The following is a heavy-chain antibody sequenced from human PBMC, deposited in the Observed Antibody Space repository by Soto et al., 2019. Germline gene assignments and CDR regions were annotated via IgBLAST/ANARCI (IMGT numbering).Heavy chain of an antibody. V-gene: IGHV4-31*03. CDR2: IYYSGST. Sequence: QVHLQESGPGLVKPSQTLSLTCTVSGGCISSGGYYWIWIRQHPGKGLEWIGYIYYSGSTYYNPSFKSRVTISVDTSKNQFSLKLSSVTAADTAVYYCATTDDAFDIWGQGTMVTVSS. CDR3: ATTDDAFDI. J-gene: IGHJ3*02. CDR1: GGCISSGGYY.